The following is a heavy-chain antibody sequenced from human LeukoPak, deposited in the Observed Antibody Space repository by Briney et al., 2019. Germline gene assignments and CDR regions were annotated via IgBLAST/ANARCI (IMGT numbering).Heavy chain of an antibody. CDR3: AKDTYYYDSSGYPRYYFDY. J-gene: IGHJ4*02. CDR1: GITFSSYA. CDR2: ISGSGGST. D-gene: IGHD3-22*01. V-gene: IGHV3-23*01. Sequence: GGSLRLSCAASGITFSSYAMSWVRQAPGKGLEWDSAISGSGGSTYYADSVKGRFTISRDNSKNTLSLQMNSLRAEDTAVYYCAKDTYYYDSSGYPRYYFDYWGQGTLVTVSS.